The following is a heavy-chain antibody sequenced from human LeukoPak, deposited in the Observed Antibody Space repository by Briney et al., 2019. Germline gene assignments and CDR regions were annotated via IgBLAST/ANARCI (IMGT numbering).Heavy chain of an antibody. J-gene: IGHJ4*02. CDR2: ISSSTSTI. Sequence: GGSLRLSCAASAFTFSAYSMNWVRQAPGKGLEWVSYISSSTSTIYYADSVRGRFTISRDNAKNSLYLQMNSLRAEDTAVYYCARTPRYTYGPGDFDCWGQGTLVTVSS. CDR1: AFTFSAYS. D-gene: IGHD5-18*01. CDR3: ARTPRYTYGPGDFDC. V-gene: IGHV3-48*04.